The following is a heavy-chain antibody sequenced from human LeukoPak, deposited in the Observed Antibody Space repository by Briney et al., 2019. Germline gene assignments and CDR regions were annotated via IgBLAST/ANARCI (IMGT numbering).Heavy chain of an antibody. Sequence: ASVKLSCKASGYTFTSYDINWVRQATGQGLEWMGWMNPNGGNTYYAQTLKGRFTMTRNTSISTAYMELNSLRAEDTAVYYCARFGPRYDDAFDIWGQGTMGIVSS. CDR2: MNPNGGNT. CDR3: ARFGPRYDDAFDI. J-gene: IGHJ3*02. V-gene: IGHV1-8*01. D-gene: IGHD3-10*01. CDR1: GYTFTSYD.